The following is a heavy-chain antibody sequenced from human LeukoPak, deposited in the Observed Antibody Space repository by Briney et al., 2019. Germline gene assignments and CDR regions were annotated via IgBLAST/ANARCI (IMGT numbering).Heavy chain of an antibody. Sequence: PGGSLRLSCAASGFTVSSNYMSWVRQAPGKGLEWVSVIYSDGSTYYADSVKGRFTISRDNSKNTLYLQMNSLRAEDTAVYYCARMLSYYDSSGNQGDNWFDPWGQGTLVTVSS. CDR1: GFTVSSNY. CDR3: ARMLSYYDSSGNQGDNWFDP. J-gene: IGHJ5*02. V-gene: IGHV3-53*01. CDR2: IYSDGST. D-gene: IGHD3-22*01.